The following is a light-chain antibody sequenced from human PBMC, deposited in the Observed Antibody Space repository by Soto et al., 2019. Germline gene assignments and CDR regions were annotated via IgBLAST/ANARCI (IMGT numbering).Light chain of an antibody. J-gene: IGKJ3*01. V-gene: IGKV1-39*01. CDR1: QSVDNY. CDR2: AAS. CDR3: PQHLRPPIT. Sequence: DIPMTQSPSSLSASVGDTVTLTCRASQSVDNYLKWYQQKPGKAPGLLIYAASTLQRGVPSRFSASRSGTDFTLNISTLQPQDFATYYCPQHLRPPITFGPGNKVDIK.